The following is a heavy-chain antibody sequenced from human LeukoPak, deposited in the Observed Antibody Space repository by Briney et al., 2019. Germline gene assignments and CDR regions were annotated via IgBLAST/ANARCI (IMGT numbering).Heavy chain of an antibody. V-gene: IGHV3-23*01. Sequence: GGSLRLSCAASGFTFSSYAMSWVRQAPGKGLEWVSAISGSGGSTYYADSVKGRFTISRDNSKNTLYLQMNSLRAEDTAVYYCAKSRGYDILTGPLVYFDYWGQGTLVTVSS. CDR1: GFTFSSYA. J-gene: IGHJ4*02. CDR2: ISGSGGST. D-gene: IGHD3-9*01. CDR3: AKSRGYDILTGPLVYFDY.